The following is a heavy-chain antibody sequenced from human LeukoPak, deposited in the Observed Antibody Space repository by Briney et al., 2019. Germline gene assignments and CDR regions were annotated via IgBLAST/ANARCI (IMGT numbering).Heavy chain of an antibody. Sequence: SETLSLTCTVSGGSISSGPYCWDWIRQPPGKGLEWIGSIYYSGSTFHNPSLKSRVTMSVDTSKNQFSLNLTSVTAADTAVYYCARCYYYDSSACDYWGQGTLVTVSS. CDR2: IYYSGST. V-gene: IGHV4-39*07. D-gene: IGHD3-22*01. J-gene: IGHJ4*02. CDR3: ARCYYYDSSACDY. CDR1: GGSISSGPYC.